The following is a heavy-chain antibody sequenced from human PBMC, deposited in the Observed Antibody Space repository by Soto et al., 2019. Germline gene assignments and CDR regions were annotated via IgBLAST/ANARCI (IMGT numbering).Heavy chain of an antibody. CDR1: GASFSGYY. J-gene: IGHJ4*02. Sequence: ETLSLTCSVYGASFSGYYWSGIRQPPGKGLEWIGEINHSGSTNYNPSLKSRVTISVDTSKNQFSLKLSSVTAADTAVYYCATAPIVSVRWGPIRSSRFDYWGQGTLVTVYS. CDR3: ATAPIVSVRWGPIRSSRFDY. V-gene: IGHV4-34*01. D-gene: IGHD3-10*01. CDR2: INHSGST.